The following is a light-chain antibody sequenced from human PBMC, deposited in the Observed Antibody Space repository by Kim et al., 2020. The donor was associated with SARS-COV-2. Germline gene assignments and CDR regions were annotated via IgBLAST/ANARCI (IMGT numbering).Light chain of an antibody. V-gene: IGKV3-15*01. CDR1: QSVSFN. J-gene: IGKJ2*01. CDR3: QQYKDWPPAHT. CDR2: GAS. Sequence: EVVMTQSPAPLSVSPGERATLSCRASQSVSFNLAWYQQKPGQAPRLLIYGASTRATGIPVRFSGSGSGTEFTLTISSLQSEDFAVYYCQQYKDWPPAHTFGQGTKLEI.